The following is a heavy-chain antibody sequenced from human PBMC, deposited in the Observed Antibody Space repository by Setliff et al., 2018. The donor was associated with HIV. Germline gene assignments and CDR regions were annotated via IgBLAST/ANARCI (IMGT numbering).Heavy chain of an antibody. CDR3: CREAVKFSHWPIHHYMDL. J-gene: IGHJ6*03. Sequence: HPGGSLRLSCTGSEFTLRDYVMSWVRQAPGKGLEWVAFIRSKTYGGPTEYAPTVQDRFTISRDDSKSIVYLQMNSLKTEDTGVYYCCREAVKFSHWPIHHYMDLWGKGTTVTVSS. V-gene: IGHV3-49*04. CDR2: IRSKTYGGPT. CDR1: EFTLRDYV. D-gene: IGHD1-1*01.